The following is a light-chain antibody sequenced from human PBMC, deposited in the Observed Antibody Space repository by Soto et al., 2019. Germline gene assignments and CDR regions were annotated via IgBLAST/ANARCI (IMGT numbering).Light chain of an antibody. CDR3: QTWGTGIRV. J-gene: IGLJ3*02. V-gene: IGLV6-57*04. CDR2: EDN. Sequence: NFMLTQPHSVSESPGKTVTISCTRSSGSIASNYVQWYQQRPGSAPTTVIYEDNQRPSGVPDRFSGSTDGSSNSASLTISGLQTEDEADYYCQTWGTGIRVFGGGTQLTVL. CDR1: SGSIASNY.